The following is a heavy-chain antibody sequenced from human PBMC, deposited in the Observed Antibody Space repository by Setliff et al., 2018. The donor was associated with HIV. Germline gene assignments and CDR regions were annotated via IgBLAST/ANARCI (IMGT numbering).Heavy chain of an antibody. J-gene: IGHJ4*02. CDR1: GFTFSSYW. V-gene: IGHV3-74*01. Sequence: QAGGSLRLSCAASGFTFSSYWMHWVRQAPGKGLVWVSRINSDGSSTSYADSVKGRFTISRDNAKNTLYLQMNSLRAEDTAVYYCALTPYSSSSLSYWGQGNLVTVSS. D-gene: IGHD6-6*01. CDR2: INSDGSST. CDR3: ALTPYSSSSLSY.